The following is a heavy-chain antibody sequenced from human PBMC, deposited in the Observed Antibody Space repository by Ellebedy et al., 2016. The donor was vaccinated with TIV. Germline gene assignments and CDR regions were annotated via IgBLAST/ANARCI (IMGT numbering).Heavy chain of an antibody. CDR1: GFTFSSYS. J-gene: IGHJ5*02. CDR3: ARVDTAARKWFDP. D-gene: IGHD5-18*01. Sequence: GGSLRLSCAASGFTFSSYSMNWVRQAPGKGLEWVSSISSSSSYIYYADSVKGRFTISRDNAKNSLYLQMNSLRAEDTAVYYCARVDTAARKWFDPWGRGTLVTVSS. V-gene: IGHV3-21*01. CDR2: ISSSSSYI.